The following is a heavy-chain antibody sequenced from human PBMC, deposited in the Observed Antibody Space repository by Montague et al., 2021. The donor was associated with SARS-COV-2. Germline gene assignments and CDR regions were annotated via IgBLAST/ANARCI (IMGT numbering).Heavy chain of an antibody. Sequence: SETLSLTCAVHGTSFSGYYWNWSRQPPGKGLEWIGEIHHGGSTNYNPSLKSRVTISADTSKNQFSLKLTSVAAADTAVYYCARLGDGVVPSPILGVGSYYSYYYMDVWGKGTTVTVSS. V-gene: IGHV4-34*01. CDR1: GTSFSGYY. J-gene: IGHJ6*03. CDR3: ARLGDGVVPSPILGVGSYYSYYYMDV. D-gene: IGHD3-10*01. CDR2: IHHGGST.